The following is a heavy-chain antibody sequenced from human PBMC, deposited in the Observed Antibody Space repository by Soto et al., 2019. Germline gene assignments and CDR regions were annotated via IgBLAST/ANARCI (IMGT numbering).Heavy chain of an antibody. Sequence: GGSLRLSCAASGFTVSSNYMSWVRQAPGKGLEWVSVIYTGSTYYADSVKGRFTISRDNSKNTLYLQMNSLRAEDTAVYYCARDRARSAFEIWGQGTMVTVSS. CDR2: IYTGST. V-gene: IGHV3-53*01. CDR3: ARDRARSAFEI. CDR1: GFTVSSNY. J-gene: IGHJ3*02.